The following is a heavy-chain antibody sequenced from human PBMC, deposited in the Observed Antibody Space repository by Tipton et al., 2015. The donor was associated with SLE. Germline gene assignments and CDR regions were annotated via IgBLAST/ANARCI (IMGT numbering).Heavy chain of an antibody. V-gene: IGHV3-7*01. CDR2: IKQDGSEK. Sequence: SLRLSCTASRFMFSSFAMHWVRQAPGKGLEWVANIKQDGSEKYYVDSVKGRFTISRDNAKNSLFLQMNSLRAEDTAVYYCAREEDSSSSDDYWGQGTRVTVSS. CDR3: AREEDSSSSDDY. D-gene: IGHD6-6*01. CDR1: RFMFSSFA. J-gene: IGHJ4*02.